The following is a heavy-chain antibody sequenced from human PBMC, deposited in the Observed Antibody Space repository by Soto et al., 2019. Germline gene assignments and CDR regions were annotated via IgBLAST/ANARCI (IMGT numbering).Heavy chain of an antibody. V-gene: IGHV4-30-4*01. CDR2: IYYSGST. CDR3: ARGVRPVSQSNWFDP. D-gene: IGHD3-9*01. J-gene: IGHJ5*02. Sequence: QVQLQESGPGLVKPSQTLSLTCTVSGGSISSGDYYWSWIRQPPGKGLEWIGYIYYSGSTYYNPSLKGRVTISVDTSKNQFSLKLSSVTAADTAVYYCARGVRPVSQSNWFDPWGQGTLVTVSS. CDR1: GGSISSGDYY.